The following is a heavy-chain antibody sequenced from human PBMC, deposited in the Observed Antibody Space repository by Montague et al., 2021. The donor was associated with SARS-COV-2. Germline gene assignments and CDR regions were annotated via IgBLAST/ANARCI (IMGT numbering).Heavy chain of an antibody. CDR1: GGPISGSSDY. J-gene: IGHJ4*02. Sequence: SETLSLTCTVTGGPISGSSDYWGWIRQSPGKGLEWIAGVDYSGNTXYSPSLKSRLTISVDTSKNQFSLKLNSVTAADTALYYRARREYSYGWGDWGQGTLVTVSS. CDR2: VDYSGNT. V-gene: IGHV4-39*01. D-gene: IGHD5-18*01. CDR3: ARREYSYGWGD.